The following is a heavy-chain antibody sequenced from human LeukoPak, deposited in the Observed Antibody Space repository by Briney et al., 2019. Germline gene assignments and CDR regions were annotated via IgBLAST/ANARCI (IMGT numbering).Heavy chain of an antibody. CDR1: GFTVSSNY. CDR3: AREPITTAGAFDI. D-gene: IGHD1/OR15-1a*01. V-gene: IGHV3-66*01. CDR2: IYSGSRT. J-gene: IGHJ3*02. Sequence: GGSLRLSCAASGFTVSSNYMSWVRQAPGKGLEWVSVIYSGSRTYYADSVKGRFTISRDNSKNTVYIQMNSLRAEDTAVYYCAREPITTAGAFDIGGQGKMVTV.